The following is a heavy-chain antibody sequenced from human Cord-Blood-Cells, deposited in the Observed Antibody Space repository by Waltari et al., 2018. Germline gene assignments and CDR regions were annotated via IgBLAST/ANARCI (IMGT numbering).Heavy chain of an antibody. CDR2: INHSGST. Sequence: QVQLQQWGAGLLKPSETLSLTCAVYGGSFSGYYWLWIRQPPGKGLEWIGEINHSGSTNYNPSLKSRVTISVDTSKNQFSLKLSSVTAADTAVYYCARGVRGYDYFDYWGQGTLVTVSS. CDR3: ARGVRGYDYFDY. V-gene: IGHV4-34*01. CDR1: GGSFSGYY. D-gene: IGHD5-12*01. J-gene: IGHJ4*02.